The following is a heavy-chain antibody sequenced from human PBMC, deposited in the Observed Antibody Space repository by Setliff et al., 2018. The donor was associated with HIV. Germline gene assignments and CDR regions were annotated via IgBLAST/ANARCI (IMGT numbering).Heavy chain of an antibody. Sequence: PSETLSLTCAVSDYSISDGYYWAWIRQPPGKGLEWLGSLWHSGITYYNPSLKSRVTMSGDTSKNQFSLKLSSVTAEDTAVYYCARRKSGSSYRFFNYWGLGSLVTVSS. CDR3: ARRKSGSSYRFFNY. D-gene: IGHD3-16*02. CDR1: DYSISDGYY. J-gene: IGHJ4*02. V-gene: IGHV4-38-2*01. CDR2: LWHSGIT.